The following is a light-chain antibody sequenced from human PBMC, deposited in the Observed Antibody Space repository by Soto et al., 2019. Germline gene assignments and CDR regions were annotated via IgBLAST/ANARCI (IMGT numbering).Light chain of an antibody. Sequence: QSALTQPPSVSGSPGQSVTISCTGTSSDVGSYNRVSWYPQPPGTAPKLMIYEVSNRPSGVPDRFSGSKSGNTASLTISGLQAEDEADFYCSSYTSSSTPVVFGGGTKLTVL. V-gene: IGLV2-18*02. CDR1: SSDVGSYNR. CDR3: SSYTSSSTPVV. CDR2: EVS. J-gene: IGLJ2*01.